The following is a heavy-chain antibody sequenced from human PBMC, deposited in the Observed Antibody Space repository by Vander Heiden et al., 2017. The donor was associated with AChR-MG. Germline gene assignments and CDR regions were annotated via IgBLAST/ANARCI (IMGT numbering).Heavy chain of an antibody. CDR2: ILYSGST. J-gene: IGHJ4*02. Sequence: QLQLQESGPGLAEPSETLFLTCTVTGGSISSSSYYWAWIRQPPGKGLEWIGSILYSGSTYYSPSLKSRITISVDTSKNQFSLNLNSVTAADTAVYYCARPYRPTRYSTGDYWGQGTLVTVAS. CDR1: GGSISSSSYY. D-gene: IGHD2-8*02. CDR3: ARPYRPTRYSTGDY. V-gene: IGHV4-39*01.